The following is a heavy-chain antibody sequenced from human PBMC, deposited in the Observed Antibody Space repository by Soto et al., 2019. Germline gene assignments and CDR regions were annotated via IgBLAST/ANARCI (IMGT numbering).Heavy chain of an antibody. J-gene: IGHJ6*02. CDR1: GLTFSNDA. V-gene: IGHV3-23*01. CDR3: AKLGKYYQYGMDV. CDR2: ISGSGGST. Sequence: CLRLSCAASGLTFSNDAMSWGRQAPGKGLEWVSDISGSGGSTYYADSVKGRFTISRDNSKNTLYLQMNSLRAEDTAIYYCAKLGKYYQYGMDVWGQGTTVTGSS.